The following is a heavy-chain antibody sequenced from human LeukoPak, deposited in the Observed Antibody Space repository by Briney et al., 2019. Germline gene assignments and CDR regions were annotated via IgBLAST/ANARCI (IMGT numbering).Heavy chain of an antibody. CDR3: ARVGVDYAFDY. CDR1: GFTFSTFG. CDR2: IWYDGSNK. V-gene: IGHV3-33*01. J-gene: IGHJ4*02. Sequence: GGSLRLSCAASGFTFSTFGMHWVRQAPGKGLEWVAVIWYDGSNKYYADSVKGRFTISRGNSKNTLYLQVNSLRAEDTAIYFCARVGVDYAFDYWGQGTQVTVSS. D-gene: IGHD4-17*01.